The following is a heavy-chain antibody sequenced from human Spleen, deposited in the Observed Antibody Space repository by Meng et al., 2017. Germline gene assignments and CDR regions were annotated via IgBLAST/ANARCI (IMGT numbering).Heavy chain of an antibody. CDR1: GFSFSNAW. CDR3: SGHVDY. Sequence: GPWWVSGGALVSLWGSLSLSWSASGFSFSNAWMTWFRQAQGKGLEWIGRMNSNVDGGTVDYAVAVKGRFFISRDDSENTFYLQMNSLKTEDTAVYYCSGHVDYWGHGTLVTVSS. V-gene: IGHV3-15*02. CDR2: MNSNVDGGTV. J-gene: IGHJ4*01.